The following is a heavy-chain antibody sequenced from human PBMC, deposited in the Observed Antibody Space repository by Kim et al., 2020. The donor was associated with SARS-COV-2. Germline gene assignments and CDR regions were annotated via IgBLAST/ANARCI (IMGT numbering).Heavy chain of an antibody. J-gene: IGHJ4*02. D-gene: IGHD3-16*01. CDR3: QYDYIWGSYTGL. Sequence: GGSLRLSCTASGFTFGDYAMSWFRQAPGKGLEWVGFIRSKAYGGTTEYAASVKGRFTISRDDSKSIAYLQMNSLKTEDTAVYYCQYDYIWGSYTGLWGQGTLVTVSS. CDR2: IRSKAYGGTT. V-gene: IGHV3-49*03. CDR1: GFTFGDYA.